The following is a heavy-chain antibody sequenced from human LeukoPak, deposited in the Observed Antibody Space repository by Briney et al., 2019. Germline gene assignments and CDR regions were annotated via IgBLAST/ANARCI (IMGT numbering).Heavy chain of an antibody. CDR3: ARGAYNYGPIYWHFDL. D-gene: IGHD5-18*01. J-gene: IGHJ2*01. V-gene: IGHV3-23*01. CDR2: VAGSDTRT. Sequence: PGGSLRLSCAVSGFSVGSYGMTWVRQAPGKGLEWVSAVAGSDTRTYYADSVKGRFTISRDHSKNTLDLQMYSLRAEDSAVHYCARGAYNYGPIYWHFDLWGRGTLVTVSS. CDR1: GFSVGSYG.